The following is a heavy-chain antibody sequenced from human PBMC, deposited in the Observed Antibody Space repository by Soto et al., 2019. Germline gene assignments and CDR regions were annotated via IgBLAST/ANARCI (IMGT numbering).Heavy chain of an antibody. CDR3: ARHKGSSSWYPFDY. J-gene: IGHJ4*02. CDR1: GGSISSYY. CDR2: IYYSGST. D-gene: IGHD6-13*01. V-gene: IGHV4-59*01. Sequence: ASETLPLTCTVSGGSISSYYWSWIRQPPGKGLEWIGYIYYSGSTNYNPSLKSRVTISVDTSKNQFSLKLSFVTAADAAVYFCARHKGSSSWYPFDYWGQGTLVTVSS.